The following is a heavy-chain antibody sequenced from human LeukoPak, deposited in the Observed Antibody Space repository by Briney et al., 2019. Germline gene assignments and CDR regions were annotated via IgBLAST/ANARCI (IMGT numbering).Heavy chain of an antibody. Sequence: ASVKVSCKASGYTFTGYYMHWVRQAPGQGPEWMGWINPYSGDTNYAREFQGRISMTRDTSISTAYMELSRLRSDDTAVYYCARSSYESSLRTDDYWGQGTLVTVSS. D-gene: IGHD3-22*01. CDR3: ARSSYESSLRTDDY. CDR2: INPYSGDT. J-gene: IGHJ4*02. V-gene: IGHV1-2*02. CDR1: GYTFTGYY.